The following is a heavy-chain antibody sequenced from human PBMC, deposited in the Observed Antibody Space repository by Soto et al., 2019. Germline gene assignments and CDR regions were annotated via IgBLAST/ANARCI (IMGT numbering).Heavy chain of an antibody. CDR3: GREGVRGMDV. V-gene: IGHV1-8*01. J-gene: IGHJ6*02. Sequence: QVQLVQSGAEVKKPGASVKVSCKASGYTFTSYDINWVRQATGQGLEWMGWMNPNSANTGYAQKFQGIVVIASNTSISTAYMELSSLRSEVTAVYYYGREGVRGMDVWGQGTTVTVSS. D-gene: IGHD3-16*01. CDR1: GYTFTSYD. CDR2: MNPNSANT.